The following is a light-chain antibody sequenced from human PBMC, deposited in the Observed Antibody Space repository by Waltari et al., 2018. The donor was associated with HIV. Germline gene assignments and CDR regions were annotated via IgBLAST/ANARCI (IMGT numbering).Light chain of an antibody. CDR2: SNN. Sequence: QSVLTHPPPASGTPGQRVPTSCSGSSSNICSNTVNWSQHLPGTAPKVLIYSNNQRPSEVPDRFSGSKSGTSVSLAISGLQSEDEADYYCATWDDSLNGVVFGGGTKLTV. CDR1: SSNICSNT. V-gene: IGLV1-44*01. J-gene: IGLJ2*01. CDR3: ATWDDSLNGVV.